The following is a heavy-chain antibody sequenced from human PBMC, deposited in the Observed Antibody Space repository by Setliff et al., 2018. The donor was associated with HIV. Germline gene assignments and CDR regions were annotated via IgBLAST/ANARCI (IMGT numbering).Heavy chain of an antibody. D-gene: IGHD3-10*01. J-gene: IGHJ4*02. V-gene: IGHV4-61*08. CDR1: GGSISSGGFY. CDR2: IYNSAST. Sequence: SETLSLTCTVTGGSISSGGFYWTWIRQHPGKGLEWIGYIYNSASTSYNPSLKSRVTISVDTSKNQFSLKLTSVTAADTAVYYCASAPHHVSGTLWYWGQGTAVTVSS. CDR3: ASAPHHVSGTLWY.